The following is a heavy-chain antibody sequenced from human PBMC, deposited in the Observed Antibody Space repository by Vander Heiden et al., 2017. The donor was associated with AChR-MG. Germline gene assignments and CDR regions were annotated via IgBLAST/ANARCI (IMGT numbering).Heavy chain of an antibody. CDR1: GASFRGYY. CDR2: INHSGST. D-gene: IGHD1-26*01. J-gene: IGHJ3*02. V-gene: IGHV4-34*01. Sequence: QVQLQQWGAGLLKPSETLSLTCAVYGASFRGYYCDWIRQPPGKGLEWIGEINHSGSTNYNPSLKSRVTISVDTSKNQFSLKLSSVTAADTAVYDCARGSVGATRAFDIWGQGTMVTVSS. CDR3: ARGSVGATRAFDI.